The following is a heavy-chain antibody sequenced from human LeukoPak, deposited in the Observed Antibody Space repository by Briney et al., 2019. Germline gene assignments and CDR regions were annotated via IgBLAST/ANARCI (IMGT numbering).Heavy chain of an antibody. J-gene: IGHJ4*02. Sequence: ASXFTFSNYAMSWVRQXPGKGLXXXXXXXXSGGSTYYADSVKGRFTISRDNSKNTLYLQMNSLRAEDTAVYYCAKWGDYDVLTGYYDPDYWGQGTLVTVSS. CDR1: XFTFSNYA. CDR3: AKWGDYDVLTGYYDPDY. CDR2: XXXSGGST. D-gene: IGHD3-9*01. V-gene: IGHV3-23*01.